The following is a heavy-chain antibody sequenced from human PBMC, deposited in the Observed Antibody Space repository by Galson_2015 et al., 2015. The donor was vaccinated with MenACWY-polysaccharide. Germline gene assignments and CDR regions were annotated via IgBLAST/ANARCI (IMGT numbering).Heavy chain of an antibody. V-gene: IGHV1-18*01. Sequence: SVKVSCKASGYTFTSYGISWVRQAPGQGLEWMGWISAYNGNTNYAQKLQGRVTMTTDTSTCTAYMELRSLRSDDTAVYYCARASLFASSGRKYYFDYWGQGTLVTVSS. CDR1: GYTFTSYG. J-gene: IGHJ4*02. CDR3: ARASLFASSGRKYYFDY. D-gene: IGHD3-22*01. CDR2: ISAYNGNT.